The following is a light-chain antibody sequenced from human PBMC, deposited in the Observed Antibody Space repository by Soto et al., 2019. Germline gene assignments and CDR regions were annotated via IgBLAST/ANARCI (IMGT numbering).Light chain of an antibody. CDR3: QPRNNWPLT. CDR2: GVS. Sequence: ETVLTQSPATLSLSPGARATLSCRASQSISRDFAWYQQKPGQPPRLLICGVSNRATGVPARFSGSGSGTDFTLTIRSLEPEDVAVYYCQPRNNWPLTFGQGTKVEIK. CDR1: QSISRD. J-gene: IGKJ1*01. V-gene: IGKV3-11*01.